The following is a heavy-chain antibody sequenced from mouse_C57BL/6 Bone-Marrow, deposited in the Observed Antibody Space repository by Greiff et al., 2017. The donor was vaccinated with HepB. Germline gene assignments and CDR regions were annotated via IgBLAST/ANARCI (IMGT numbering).Heavy chain of an antibody. CDR3: ARGDYYGYYFDY. CDR1: GFTFSDYG. V-gene: IGHV5-17*01. Sequence: DVHLVESGGGLVKPGGSLKLSCAASGFTFSDYGMHWVRQAPEKGLEWVAYISSGSSTIYYADTVKGRFTISRDNAKNTLFLQMTSLRSEDTAMYYCARGDYYGYYFDYWGQGTTLTVSS. J-gene: IGHJ2*01. CDR2: ISSGSSTI. D-gene: IGHD1-1*01.